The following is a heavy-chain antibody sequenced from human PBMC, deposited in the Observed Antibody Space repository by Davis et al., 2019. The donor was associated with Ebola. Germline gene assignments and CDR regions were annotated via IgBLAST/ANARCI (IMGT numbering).Heavy chain of an antibody. V-gene: IGHV3-11*06. Sequence: GESLKISCAASGFTFSDYYMSWIRQAPGKGLEWVSYISSSSSYTNYADSVKGRFTISRDNAKNSLYLQMNSLRAEDTAVYYCARQTAFDYWGQGTLVTVSS. CDR2: ISSSSSYT. CDR3: ARQTAFDY. J-gene: IGHJ4*02. D-gene: IGHD2-21*02. CDR1: GFTFSDYY.